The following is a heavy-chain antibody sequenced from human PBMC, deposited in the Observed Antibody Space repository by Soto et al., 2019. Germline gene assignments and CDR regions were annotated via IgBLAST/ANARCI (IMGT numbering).Heavy chain of an antibody. V-gene: IGHV3-7*04. J-gene: IGHJ4*02. Sequence: GGSLRLSCIASGFTFSSYWMSWVRQAPGKGLEWVANIKYDGSETHYGDSVKGRFSISRDDAKNSVYLQMNSLRADDTAVYYCARYLRSGPIDYWGQGTLVTVSS. CDR1: GFTFSSYW. CDR2: IKYDGSET. D-gene: IGHD5-12*01. CDR3: ARYLRSGPIDY.